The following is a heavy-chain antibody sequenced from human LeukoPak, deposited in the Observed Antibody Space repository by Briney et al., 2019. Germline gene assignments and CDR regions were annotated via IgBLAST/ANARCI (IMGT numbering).Heavy chain of an antibody. CDR1: GGSFSGYY. D-gene: IGHD6-13*01. CDR3: ARGDSSSWSFDY. CDR2: INHSGST. J-gene: IGHJ4*02. Sequence: SETLSLTCAVYGGSFSGYYWSWIRQPPVKGLEWIGEINHSGSTNYNPSLKSRVTISVDTSKNQFSLKLSSVTAADTAVYYCARGDSSSWSFDYWGQGTLVTVSS. V-gene: IGHV4-34*01.